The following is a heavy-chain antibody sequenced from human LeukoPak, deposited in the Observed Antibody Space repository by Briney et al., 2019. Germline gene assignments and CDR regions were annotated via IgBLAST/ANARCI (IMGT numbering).Heavy chain of an antibody. CDR3: ASFDPPLVPDY. CDR1: GGSISSSNW. CDR2: IYHSGST. D-gene: IGHD2-2*01. Sequence: SETLSLTCAVSGGSISSSNWWSWVRQPPGKELEWIGEIYHSGSTNYNPSLKSRVTISVDKSKNQFSLKLSSVTAADTAVYYCASFDPPLVPDYWGQGTLVTVSS. V-gene: IGHV4-4*02. J-gene: IGHJ4*02.